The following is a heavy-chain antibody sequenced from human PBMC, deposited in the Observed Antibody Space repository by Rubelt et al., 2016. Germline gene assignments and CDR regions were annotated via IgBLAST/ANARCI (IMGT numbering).Heavy chain of an antibody. V-gene: IGHV4-39*07. CDR2: IYYTGRT. D-gene: IGHD3-10*01. CDR3: AKIDSAGIVNY. J-gene: IGHJ4*02. Sequence: QLQLQESGPGLVKPSETLSLTCTVSTGSISSSSDYWGWIRQPPGKGLEWIASIYYTGRTYYNPSLKSRVTISVDRSKNQVSLKLSSVGAADTAVYHCAKIDSAGIVNYWGRGILVTVSS. CDR1: TGSISSSSDY.